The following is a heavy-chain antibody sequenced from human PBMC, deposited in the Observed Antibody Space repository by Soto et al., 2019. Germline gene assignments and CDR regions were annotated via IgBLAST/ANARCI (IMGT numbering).Heavy chain of an antibody. V-gene: IGHV1-18*01. J-gene: IGHJ6*02. D-gene: IGHD4-17*01. CDR1: GYTFTSYG. CDR3: ARETYGDYVRIFGYYYGMDV. CDR2: ISAYNGNT. Sequence: ASVKVSCKASGYTFTSYGISWVRQAPGQGLEWMGWISAYNGNTNYAQKLQGRVTMTTDTSTSTAYMELRSLRSDDTAMYYCARETYGDYVRIFGYYYGMDVWGQGTTVTVSS.